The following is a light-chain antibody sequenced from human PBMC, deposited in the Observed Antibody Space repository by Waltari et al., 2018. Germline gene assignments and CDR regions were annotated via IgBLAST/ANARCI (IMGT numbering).Light chain of an antibody. CDR3: CSYAGSSTFV. J-gene: IGLJ2*01. CDR1: SSDVGSHNL. CDR2: EVS. V-gene: IGLV2-23*02. Sequence: QSALTQPASVSGSPGQSITISCTGTSSDVGSHNLVSWYQQHPGKAPKLMIYEVSKPPSGVSNRFSGSKSGNTASLTISGLQAEDEADYYCCSYAGSSTFVFGGGTKLTVL.